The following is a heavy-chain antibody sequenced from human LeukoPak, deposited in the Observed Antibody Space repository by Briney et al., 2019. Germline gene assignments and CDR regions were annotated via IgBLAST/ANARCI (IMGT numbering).Heavy chain of an antibody. J-gene: IGHJ5*02. D-gene: IGHD2-2*01. Sequence: GGSLRLPCAASGFTFSSYSMNWVRQAPGKGLEWVSSISSSSSYIYYADSVKGRFTISRDNAKNSLYLQMNSLRAEDTAVYYCAREGIVVVPAAPRYNWFDPWGQGTLVTVSS. CDR3: AREGIVVVPAAPRYNWFDP. CDR2: ISSSSSYI. V-gene: IGHV3-21*01. CDR1: GFTFSSYS.